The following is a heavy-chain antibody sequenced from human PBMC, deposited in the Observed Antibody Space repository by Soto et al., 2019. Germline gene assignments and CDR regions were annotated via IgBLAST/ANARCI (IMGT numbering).Heavy chain of an antibody. CDR2: ISYDGSNK. Sequence: QVQLVESGGGVVQPGRSLRLSCAASGFTFSSYAMHWVRQAPGKGLEWVAVISYDGSNKYYADSVKGRFTISRDNSKNTLYLQMNSLRAEDTAVYYCARDPDGYTVGAYFDYWGQGTLVTVSS. D-gene: IGHD5-12*01. J-gene: IGHJ4*02. V-gene: IGHV3-30-3*01. CDR1: GFTFSSYA. CDR3: ARDPDGYTVGAYFDY.